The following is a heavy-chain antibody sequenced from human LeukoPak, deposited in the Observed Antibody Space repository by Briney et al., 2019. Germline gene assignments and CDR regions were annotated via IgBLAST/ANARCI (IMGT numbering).Heavy chain of an antibody. V-gene: IGHV1-69*13. CDR1: GGTFSSNA. D-gene: IGHD2-2*01. J-gene: IGHJ6*02. CDR3: ATPFRYQRSYYYYGMDV. CDR2: IIPIFGTA. Sequence: SVKVSCKASGGTFSSNAISWVRQAPGQGLEWMGGIIPIFGTANYAQKFQGRVTITADESTSTAYMELSSLRSEDTAVYYCATPFRYQRSYYYYGMDVWGQGTTVTVSS.